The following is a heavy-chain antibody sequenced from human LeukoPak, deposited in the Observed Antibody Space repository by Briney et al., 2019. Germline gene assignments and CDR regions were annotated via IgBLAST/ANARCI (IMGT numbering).Heavy chain of an antibody. V-gene: IGHV4-59*01. J-gene: IGHJ6*03. CDR3: ARALVPYYYYMDV. Sequence: SQTLSLTCTVSGGSISSYYWSWIRQPPGKGLEWIGYIYYSGSTNYNPSLKSRVIISVDTSKNQFSLKLSSVTAAGTAVYYCARALVPYYYYMDVWGKGTTVTVSS. CDR1: GGSISSYY. CDR2: IYYSGST. D-gene: IGHD3-10*01.